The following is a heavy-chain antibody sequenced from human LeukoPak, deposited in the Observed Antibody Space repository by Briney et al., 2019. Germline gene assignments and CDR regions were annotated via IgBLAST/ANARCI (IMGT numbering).Heavy chain of an antibody. Sequence: SETLSLTCAVSGGSISSYYWSWIRQPAGKGLEWIGRIYTSGSTNYNPSLKSRVTMSVDTSKNQFSLKLSSVTAADTAVYYCARDSDGCSSTSCPKLARFNYYYYMDVWGKGTTVTVSS. D-gene: IGHD2-2*01. J-gene: IGHJ6*03. CDR3: ARDSDGCSSTSCPKLARFNYYYYMDV. V-gene: IGHV4-4*07. CDR2: IYTSGST. CDR1: GGSISSYY.